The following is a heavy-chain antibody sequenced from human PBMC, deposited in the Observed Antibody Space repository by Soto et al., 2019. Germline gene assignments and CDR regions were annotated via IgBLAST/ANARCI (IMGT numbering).Heavy chain of an antibody. D-gene: IGHD6-19*01. V-gene: IGHV3-30-3*01. CDR2: ISYDGSNK. CDR3: ARDDSSGMDV. CDR1: GFTFSSYA. J-gene: IGHJ6*02. Sequence: GGSLRLSCAASGFTFSSYAMHWVRQAPGKGLEWVAVISYDGSNKYYADSVKGRFTISRDNSKNTLYLQMNSLRAEDTAVYYCARDDSSGMDVWGQGTTVTVSS.